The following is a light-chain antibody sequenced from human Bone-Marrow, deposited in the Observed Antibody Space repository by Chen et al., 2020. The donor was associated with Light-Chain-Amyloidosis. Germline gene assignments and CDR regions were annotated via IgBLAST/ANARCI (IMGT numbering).Light chain of an antibody. CDR2: GAS. J-gene: IGKJ4*01. Sequence: EIVMTQSPATLSVSPGESATLSCRASQNINNNFAWYQQKPGQAPRLLMHGASTRATGIPARFSGSGSGTEFTLSISGLQPEDFAVYYCQERNNWPLTFGGGTKVEI. V-gene: IGKV3-15*01. CDR1: QNINNN. CDR3: QERNNWPLT.